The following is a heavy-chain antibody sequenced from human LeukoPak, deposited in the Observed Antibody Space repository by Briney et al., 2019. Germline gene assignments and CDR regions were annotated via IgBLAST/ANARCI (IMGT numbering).Heavy chain of an antibody. J-gene: IGHJ4*02. CDR1: GFTFSSYW. CDR2: IKQDGSEK. CDR3: ARDRVDSSDWETYFDY. Sequence: PGGSLRLSCAASGFTFSSYWMHWVRQDPGKGLEWVANIKQDGSEKYNVDSVKGRFTISRDNAKNSLYLQMNSLRAEDTAVYYCARDRVDSSDWETYFDYWGQGTLVTVSS. D-gene: IGHD6-19*01. V-gene: IGHV3-7*01.